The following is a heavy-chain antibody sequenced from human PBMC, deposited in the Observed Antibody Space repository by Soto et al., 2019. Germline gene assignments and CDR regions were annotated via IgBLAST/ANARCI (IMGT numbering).Heavy chain of an antibody. V-gene: IGHV3-23*01. D-gene: IGHD2-8*01. CDR1: GFSFSTYA. CDR3: AGRYCPNGVCYTNFYYYMDI. CDR2: ITPSGVNT. Sequence: EVQLLESGGGLVQPGGSLRLSCAASGFSFSTYAMTWVRQAPGKGLEWVSTITPSGVNTYYADSVKVRFTITRDNSENTLFLHMNSMRAEDTAVYYCAGRYCPNGVCYTNFYYYMDIWGEGTSVTVSS. J-gene: IGHJ6*03.